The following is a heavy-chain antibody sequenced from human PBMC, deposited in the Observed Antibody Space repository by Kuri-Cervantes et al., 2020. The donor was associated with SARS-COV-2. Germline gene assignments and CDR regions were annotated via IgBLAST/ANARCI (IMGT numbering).Heavy chain of an antibody. CDR1: GFLFRASA. CDR2: VRGKANNYAT. Sequence: GGSLRLSCEVSGFLFRASAIHWVRQGSGKGLEWVGRVRGKANNYATAYAASVKGRFTISRDDSKNMAYLQMNSLKTEDTAVYYCTTLIDYWGQGALVTVSS. CDR3: TTLIDY. V-gene: IGHV3-73*01. J-gene: IGHJ4*02.